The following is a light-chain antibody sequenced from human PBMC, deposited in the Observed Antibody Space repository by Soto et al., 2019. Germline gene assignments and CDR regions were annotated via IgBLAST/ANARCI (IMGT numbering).Light chain of an antibody. Sequence: DIQMTQSPSSVSASVGDRVTITCRASQVISSWLAWYQQKPGKAPKLLIYAASRLHSGVPSRFSGSGSGTDFTLTISSLQPEDFAIYYCQQPNTFPRTFGQGTKVEIK. CDR1: QVISSW. CDR3: QQPNTFPRT. V-gene: IGKV1-12*01. CDR2: AAS. J-gene: IGKJ1*01.